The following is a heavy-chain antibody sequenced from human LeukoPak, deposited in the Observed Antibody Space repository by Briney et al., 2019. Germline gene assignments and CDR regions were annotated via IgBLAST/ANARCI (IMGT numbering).Heavy chain of an antibody. D-gene: IGHD6-19*01. Sequence: SETLSLTCAVSGGSISSSNWWSWVRQPPGKGLEWIGEIYHSGSTNYNPSLKSRVTISVDKSKNTLYLQMNSLRAEDTAVYYCAKGHSSGCNWFDPWGQGTLVTVSS. CDR3: AKGHSSGCNWFDP. CDR1: GGSISSSNW. V-gene: IGHV4-4*02. J-gene: IGHJ5*02. CDR2: IYHSGST.